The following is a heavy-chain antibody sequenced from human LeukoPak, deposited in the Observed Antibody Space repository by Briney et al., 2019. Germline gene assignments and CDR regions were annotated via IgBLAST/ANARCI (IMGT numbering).Heavy chain of an antibody. CDR3: TLGRGSAY. CDR2: INQDGSER. D-gene: IGHD3-3*02. Sequence: GGSLRLSCAASGFTFSSYWMTWVRQAPGKGLDWVANINQDGSERYYADSVKGRFTISRDNTRNSLYLQMNSLRVEDTAVYYCTLGRGSAYWGQGTLVTVSS. V-gene: IGHV3-7*01. CDR1: GFTFSSYW. J-gene: IGHJ4*02.